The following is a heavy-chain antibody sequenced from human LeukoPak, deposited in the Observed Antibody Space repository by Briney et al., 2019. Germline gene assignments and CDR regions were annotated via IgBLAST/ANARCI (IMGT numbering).Heavy chain of an antibody. Sequence: GGSLRLSCAASGFTFSSYAMHWVRQAPGKGLEWVAVISYDGSNKYYADSVKGRFTISRDNSKNTLYLQMNSLRAEDTAVYYCARAMVRAFDYWGQGTLVTASS. CDR3: ARAMVRAFDY. D-gene: IGHD3-10*01. CDR2: ISYDGSNK. CDR1: GFTFSSYA. V-gene: IGHV3-30*04. J-gene: IGHJ4*02.